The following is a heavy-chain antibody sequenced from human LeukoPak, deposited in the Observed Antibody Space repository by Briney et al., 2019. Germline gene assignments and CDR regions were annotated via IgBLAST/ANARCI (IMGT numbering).Heavy chain of an antibody. CDR3: AGAHAQRWHPFDY. V-gene: IGHV1-2*04. J-gene: IGHJ4*02. Sequence: SVQVSCKDSGYTLTGYFIHWVRQAPGRGLAWMGWINPNSGDTNYAQQFQGSVTMTRNTSNSTVHMEVSRLKSDDTAVDYFAGAHAQRWHPFDYWGQGTLVTVSS. D-gene: IGHD5-18*01. CDR1: GYTLTGYF. CDR2: INPNSGDT.